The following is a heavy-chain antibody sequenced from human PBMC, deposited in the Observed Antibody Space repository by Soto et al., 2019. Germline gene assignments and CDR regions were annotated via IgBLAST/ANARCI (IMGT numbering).Heavy chain of an antibody. CDR3: ARGGRSSWLRPFHN. CDR2: IYESGST. V-gene: IGHV4-4*02. Sequence: XETLSLSCAVSGVSISTANWWSWVRQPPGKGLEWIVEIYESGSTNYNPSLKSRVAISLDKSKNQFSLKLSSVTAADTAVYYCARGGRSSWLRPFHNWGQGTLVTVSS. CDR1: GVSISTANW. D-gene: IGHD6-13*01. J-gene: IGHJ1*01.